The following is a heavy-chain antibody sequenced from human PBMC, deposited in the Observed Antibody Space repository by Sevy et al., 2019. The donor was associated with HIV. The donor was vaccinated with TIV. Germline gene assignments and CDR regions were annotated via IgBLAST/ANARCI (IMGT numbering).Heavy chain of an antibody. J-gene: IGHJ5*02. Sequence: GGSLRLSCAASGFTFSDYYMSWIRQAPGKGLEWVSYISRSGTTINYADSVKGRFTISRVNAKNSLYLQMNSLRAEDTAVYYCARENTMIEEPGWFDPWGQGTLVTVSS. CDR1: GFTFSDYY. CDR3: ARENTMIEEPGWFDP. CDR2: ISRSGTTI. D-gene: IGHD3-22*01. V-gene: IGHV3-11*01.